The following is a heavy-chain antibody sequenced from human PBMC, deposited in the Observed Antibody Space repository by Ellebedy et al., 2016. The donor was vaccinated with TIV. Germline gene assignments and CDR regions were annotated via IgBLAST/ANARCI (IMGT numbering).Heavy chain of an antibody. Sequence: PGGSLRLSCEASGYSSSIYWIAWVRQVPGKGLEWMGIVYPSDSDARYSPPFQGQVTISADKAVNTAYLQWSSLKASDAGIYYCARLSGGASQPLDLDYWGQGTLVTVSS. CDR1: GYSSSIYW. CDR3: ARLSGGASQPLDLDY. V-gene: IGHV5-51*01. J-gene: IGHJ4*02. CDR2: VYPSDSDA. D-gene: IGHD3-10*01.